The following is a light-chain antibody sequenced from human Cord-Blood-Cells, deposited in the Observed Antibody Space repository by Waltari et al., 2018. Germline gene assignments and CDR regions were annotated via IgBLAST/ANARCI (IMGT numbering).Light chain of an antibody. J-gene: IGLJ3*02. CDR3: QVWDSSSDREV. CDR2: EDS. Sequence: SYVLTQPPSVSVAPGKTARITCGGNNIGSKSVHWYQQKPGQAPVLVVYEDSDRPSGIPERFSGSNSGNTATLTISRVEAGDEADYYCQVWDSSSDREVFGGGTKLTVL. CDR1: NIGSKS. V-gene: IGLV3-21*03.